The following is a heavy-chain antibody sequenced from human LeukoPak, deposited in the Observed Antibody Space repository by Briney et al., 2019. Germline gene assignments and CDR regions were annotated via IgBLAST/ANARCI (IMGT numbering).Heavy chain of an antibody. D-gene: IGHD3-10*01. J-gene: IGHJ4*02. Sequence: GGSLRLSCAASGFTFKDYWMHWVRQAPGKGLVWVSRINTDGSSTVYADSVKGRFTISRDNAKNSLYLQMNSLRVEDTAVYYCARAQTMVAYPFLYWGQGTLVTVPS. CDR2: INTDGSST. CDR3: ARAQTMVAYPFLY. V-gene: IGHV3-74*01. CDR1: GFTFKDYW.